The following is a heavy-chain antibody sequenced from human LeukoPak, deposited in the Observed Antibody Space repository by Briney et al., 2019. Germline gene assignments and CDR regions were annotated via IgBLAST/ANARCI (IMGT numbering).Heavy chain of an antibody. V-gene: IGHV3-21*01. CDR1: GFILSSYA. Sequence: GGSLRLSCVGSGFILSSYAMSWVRQTPGKGLQWVSSISSGSTYTYYADSVKGRFTISRDNAKNSLYLQMNSLRAEDTAVYYCARDLPSFPWGQGTLVTVSS. CDR3: ARDLPSFP. J-gene: IGHJ5*02. CDR2: ISSGSTYT.